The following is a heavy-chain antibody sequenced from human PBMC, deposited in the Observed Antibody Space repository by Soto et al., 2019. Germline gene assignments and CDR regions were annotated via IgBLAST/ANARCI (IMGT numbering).Heavy chain of an antibody. CDR1: GGTFSSYA. J-gene: IGHJ4*02. CDR2: IIPIFGTA. CDR3: AIESRYCSGGSCYFLPGIDY. Sequence: QVQLVQSGAEVKKPGSSVKVSCKASGGTFSSYAISWVRQAPGQGLEWMGGIIPIFGTANYAQKFQGRVTITADESTSTDYMELSSLRSEDTAVYYCAIESRYCSGGSCYFLPGIDYWGQGTLVTVSS. D-gene: IGHD2-15*01. V-gene: IGHV1-69*12.